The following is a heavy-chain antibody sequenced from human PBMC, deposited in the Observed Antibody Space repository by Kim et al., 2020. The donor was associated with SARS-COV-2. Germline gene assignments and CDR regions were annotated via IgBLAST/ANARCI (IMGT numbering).Heavy chain of an antibody. Sequence: SETLSLTCAVSGGSISSGGYSWSWIRQPPGKGLEWIGYIYHSGSTYYNPSLKSRVTISVDRSKNQFSLKLSSVTAADTAVYYCARGRVDIVVVVAATQNYYYGMDVRGQGTTVTVSS. V-gene: IGHV4-30-2*01. D-gene: IGHD2-15*01. CDR3: ARGRVDIVVVVAATQNYYYGMDV. CDR1: GGSISSGGYS. CDR2: IYHSGST. J-gene: IGHJ6*02.